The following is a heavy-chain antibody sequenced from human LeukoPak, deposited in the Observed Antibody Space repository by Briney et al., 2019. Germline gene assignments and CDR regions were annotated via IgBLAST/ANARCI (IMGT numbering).Heavy chain of an antibody. D-gene: IGHD3-3*01. Sequence: PGGSLRLSCAASGFTFSSYSMNWVRQAPGKGLEWVSVISSSATIIYYAESVKGRFTISRDNSMNTVYLQMNSLRSDDTAVYYCARDSRGYYDFWSGYRVGEDMDVWGKGTTVTVSS. CDR2: ISSSATII. J-gene: IGHJ6*03. CDR3: ARDSRGYYDFWSGYRVGEDMDV. V-gene: IGHV3-23*01. CDR1: GFTFSSYS.